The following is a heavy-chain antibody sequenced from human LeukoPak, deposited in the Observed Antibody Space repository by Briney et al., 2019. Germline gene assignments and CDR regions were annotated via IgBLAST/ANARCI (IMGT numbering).Heavy chain of an antibody. D-gene: IGHD2-15*01. CDR1: GFTFSSYS. CDR2: ISSSSSYI. V-gene: IGHV3-21*04. J-gene: IGHJ4*02. Sequence: GGSLRLSCAASGFTFSSYSMNWVRQAPGKGLEWVSSISSSSSYIYYADSVKGRFTISRDNAKNSLYLQMNSLRAEDTALYYCAKDMDIVVVVAAATGFDYWGQGTLVTVSS. CDR3: AKDMDIVVVVAAATGFDY.